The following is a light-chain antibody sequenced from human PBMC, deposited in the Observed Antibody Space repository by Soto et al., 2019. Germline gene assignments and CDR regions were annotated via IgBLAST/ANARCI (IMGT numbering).Light chain of an antibody. V-gene: IGKV1-39*01. CDR3: QQSYSMPRT. Sequence: DIQMTQSPSSLSASVGDRVTIACRASQSISSYLNWYQQKPGKAPKVLIYAASSLQSGVPSRFSGSGSGTDFTLTISSLQPEDFATYYCQQSYSMPRTFGQGTKVEI. J-gene: IGKJ1*01. CDR1: QSISSY. CDR2: AAS.